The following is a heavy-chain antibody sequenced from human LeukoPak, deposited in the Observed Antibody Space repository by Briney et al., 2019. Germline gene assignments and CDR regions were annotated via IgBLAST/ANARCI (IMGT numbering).Heavy chain of an antibody. J-gene: IGHJ4*02. V-gene: IGHV4-30-2*01. Sequence: SETLSLTCTVSGGSISSGGYYWSWIRQPPGKGLEWIGYIYHSGSTYYNPSLKSRVTISVDRSKNQFSLKLSSVTAADTAVYYCASLVVRPGGYYFDYWGQGTLVTVSS. CDR2: IYHSGST. D-gene: IGHD2-15*01. CDR3: ASLVVRPGGYYFDY. CDR1: GGSISSGGYY.